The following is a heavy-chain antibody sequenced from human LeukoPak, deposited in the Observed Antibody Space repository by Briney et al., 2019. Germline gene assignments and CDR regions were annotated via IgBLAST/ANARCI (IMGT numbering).Heavy chain of an antibody. J-gene: IGHJ4*02. CDR3: ARVGAAYDILTGLDY. CDR1: GFTFSSYS. D-gene: IGHD3-9*01. V-gene: IGHV3-21*01. CDR2: ISSSSSYI. Sequence: GGSLRLSCAASGFTFSSYSMNWFRQAPGKGLEWVSSISSSSSYISYADSVKGRFTISRDNAKNSLYLQMNSLRAEDTAVYYFARVGAAYDILTGLDYWGQGTLVTVSS.